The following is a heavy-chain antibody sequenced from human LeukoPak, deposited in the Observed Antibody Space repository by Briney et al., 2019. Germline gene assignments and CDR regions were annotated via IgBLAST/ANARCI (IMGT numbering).Heavy chain of an antibody. CDR3: AREWYDSSGYSRDY. V-gene: IGHV4-4*07. CDR1: GGSISSYY. J-gene: IGHJ4*02. Sequence: SETLSLTCTVSGGSISSYYWSWIRQPAGKGLEWIGRIYTSGSTNYNPSLKSRVTMSVDTSKNQFSLKLSSVTAADTAVYYCAREWYDSSGYSRDYWGQGTLVTVSS. D-gene: IGHD3-22*01. CDR2: IYTSGST.